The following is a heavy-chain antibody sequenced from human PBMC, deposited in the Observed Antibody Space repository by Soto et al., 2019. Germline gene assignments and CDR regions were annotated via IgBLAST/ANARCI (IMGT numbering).Heavy chain of an antibody. CDR1: GGSFSSSLW. V-gene: IGHV4-4*02. D-gene: IGHD4-17*01. J-gene: IGHJ4*02. Sequence: PSETLSLTCAVSGGSFSSSLWWSWVRQPPGKGLEWIGEIYHSGSTNYNPSLKSRVTISVDKSKNQFSLKLSSVTAADTAVYYCARRTTVPHFDYWGQGTLVTVS. CDR2: IYHSGST. CDR3: ARRTTVPHFDY.